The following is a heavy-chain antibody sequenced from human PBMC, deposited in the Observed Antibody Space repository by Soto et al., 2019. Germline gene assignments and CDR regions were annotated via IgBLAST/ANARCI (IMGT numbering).Heavy chain of an antibody. CDR3: AREPGIVGATVFDY. V-gene: IGHV1-18*01. D-gene: IGHD1-26*01. CDR1: GYTFTSYG. Sequence: ASVKVSCKASGYTFTSYGISWVRQAPGQGLEWMGWISAYNGNTNYAQKLQGRVTMTTDTSTSTAYMELRSLRSDDTAVYYCAREPGIVGATVFDYWGQGTLVTVSS. J-gene: IGHJ4*02. CDR2: ISAYNGNT.